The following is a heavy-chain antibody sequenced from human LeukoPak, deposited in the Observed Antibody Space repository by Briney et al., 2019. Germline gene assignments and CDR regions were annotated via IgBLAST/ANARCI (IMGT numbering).Heavy chain of an antibody. J-gene: IGHJ4*02. D-gene: IGHD3-22*01. CDR3: TAGEIYYDSSGYFDS. Sequence: PTGGSLRLSCAASGLTFSSHWMHWVRQAPGKGLVWVSRITNDGSSTTYADSVKGRFTISRDNSKNTLYLQMNSLKTEDTAVYYCTAGEIYYDSSGYFDSWGQGTLVTVSS. V-gene: IGHV3-74*01. CDR2: ITNDGSST. CDR1: GLTFSSHW.